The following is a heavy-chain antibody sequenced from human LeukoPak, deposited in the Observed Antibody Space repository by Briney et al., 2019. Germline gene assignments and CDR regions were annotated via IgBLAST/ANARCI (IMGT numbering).Heavy chain of an antibody. CDR2: INPNSGGT. Sequence: ASVKVSCKASGYTFTGYYMHWVRQAPGQGLEWMGWINPNSGGTNYAQKFQGRVTMTRDTSISTAYMELSRLRSDDTAVYYCARGILAVVVGTDYWGQGTLVTVSS. V-gene: IGHV1-2*02. D-gene: IGHD2-2*01. CDR3: ARGILAVVVGTDY. CDR1: GYTFTGYY. J-gene: IGHJ4*02.